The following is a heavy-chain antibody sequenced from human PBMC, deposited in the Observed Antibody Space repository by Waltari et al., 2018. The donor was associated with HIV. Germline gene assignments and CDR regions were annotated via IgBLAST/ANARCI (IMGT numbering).Heavy chain of an antibody. Sequence: QVQLVESGGGVVQPGRSLGLSCAASGPLGRHYTMHWVRQAPGKGLEWVAVISKAGTKKYYADSVKGRFTISRDNSNNALYLQMNSLTVEDTAVYYCARGIYCGSDCYSGLDSWGQGSLVTVSS. V-gene: IGHV3-30-3*01. D-gene: IGHD2-21*02. CDR2: ISKAGTKK. CDR3: ARGIYCGSDCYSGLDS. CDR1: GPLGRHYT. J-gene: IGHJ4*02.